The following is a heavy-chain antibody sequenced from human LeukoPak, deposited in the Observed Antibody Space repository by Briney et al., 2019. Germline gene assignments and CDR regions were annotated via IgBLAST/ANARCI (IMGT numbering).Heavy chain of an antibody. D-gene: IGHD2-2*01. Sequence: PGGSLRLSCAASGVTFSGAAMHCVREASGQGLEWGGRIKEKPNNYETAYVASVKGTFTISRDHSKNTAYLQMNRLNTEDTAVYYCTSIVVVPAATDAFDIWGQGTMVTV. CDR3: TSIVVVPAATDAFDI. J-gene: IGHJ3*02. V-gene: IGHV3-73*01. CDR1: GVTFSGAA. CDR2: IKEKPNNYET.